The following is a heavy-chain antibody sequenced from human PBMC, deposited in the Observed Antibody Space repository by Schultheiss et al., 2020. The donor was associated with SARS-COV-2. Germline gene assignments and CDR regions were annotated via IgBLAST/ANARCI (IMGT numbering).Heavy chain of an antibody. CDR1: GGSINNYY. D-gene: IGHD6-6*01. Sequence: SQTLSLTCTVSGGSINNYYWSWIRQPPGKGLEWIGYIDYTGSTNYNPALKRRVTMLVDRSKNQFSLRLNSVTAADTAVYYCARHSSSSSYFDFWGRGILVTVSS. CDR3: ARHSSSSSYFDF. V-gene: IGHV4-59*01. J-gene: IGHJ4*02. CDR2: IDYTGST.